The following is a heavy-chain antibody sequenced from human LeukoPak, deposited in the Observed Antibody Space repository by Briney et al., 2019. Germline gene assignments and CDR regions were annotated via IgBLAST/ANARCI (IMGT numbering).Heavy chain of an antibody. V-gene: IGHV3-23*01. CDR2: ISGSGGST. D-gene: IGHD5-24*01. Sequence: PGGSLRLSCAASGFTFSSYGMSWVRQAPGKGLEWFSAISGSGGSTYYADSVKGRFTISRDNSKNTLYLQMNSLRAEDTAVYYCASVEMATISGYWGQGTLVTVSS. J-gene: IGHJ4*02. CDR3: ASVEMATISGY. CDR1: GFTFSSYG.